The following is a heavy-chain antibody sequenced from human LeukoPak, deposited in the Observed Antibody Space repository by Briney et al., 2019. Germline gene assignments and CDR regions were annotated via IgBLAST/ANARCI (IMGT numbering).Heavy chain of an antibody. CDR1: GGSFSGYY. CDR2: INHSGST. V-gene: IGHV4-34*01. J-gene: IGHJ5*02. D-gene: IGHD3-10*01. Sequence: SETLSLTCAVSGGSFSGYYWSWIRQPPGKGLEWIGEINHSGSTNYNPSLKSRVTISVDTSKNQFSLKLSSVTAADTAVYYCARGDVLLWFGELSSNWFDPWGQGTLVTVSS. CDR3: ARGDVLLWFGELSSNWFDP.